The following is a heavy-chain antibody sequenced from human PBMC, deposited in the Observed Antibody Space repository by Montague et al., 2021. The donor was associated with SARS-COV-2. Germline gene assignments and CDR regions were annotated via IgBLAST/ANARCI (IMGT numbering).Heavy chain of an antibody. J-gene: IGHJ6*02. CDR3: ARSVQFAYGLDV. D-gene: IGHD3-16*01. CDR2: IYHGGFT. V-gene: IGHV4-38-2*01. Sequence: SETLSLTCSVSGYSISSGYFWGWIRQPPGKGLEWIGAIYHGGFTHYNPSLKSRLTMSLDTSKNQFSLRLSSVTAADTAVYYCARSVQFAYGLDVWGQGTTVTISS. CDR1: GYSISSGYF.